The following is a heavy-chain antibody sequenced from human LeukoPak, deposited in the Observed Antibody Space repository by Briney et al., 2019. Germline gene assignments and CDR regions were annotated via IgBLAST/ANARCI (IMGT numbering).Heavy chain of an antibody. D-gene: IGHD6-13*01. CDR1: GFTFSSYA. Sequence: GGSLKLSCAASGFTFSSYAMSWVRQAPGKGLEWVSGISGSGGSTYYADSVKGRFTISRDNSKNTLYLQMNSLRAEDTAVYYCARDSPRIAAAGPQGYGMDVWGQGTTVTVSS. CDR2: ISGSGGST. CDR3: ARDSPRIAAAGPQGYGMDV. J-gene: IGHJ6*02. V-gene: IGHV3-23*01.